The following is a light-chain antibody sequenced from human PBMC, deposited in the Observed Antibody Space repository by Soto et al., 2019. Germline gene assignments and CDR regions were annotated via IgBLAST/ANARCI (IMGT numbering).Light chain of an antibody. V-gene: IGKV3-20*01. CDR2: GAS. J-gene: IGKJ5*01. CDR3: QGDGSAPPVR. Sequence: EIVLTQSPGTLSLSPGERATLSCRASQSVSSSYLAWYQQKPGRAPRLLIYGASGRATGIPDRFSGSGSGAGFTLTVSRVEPEGFAVECCQGDGSAPPVRFGGGTRLEIK. CDR1: QSVSSSY.